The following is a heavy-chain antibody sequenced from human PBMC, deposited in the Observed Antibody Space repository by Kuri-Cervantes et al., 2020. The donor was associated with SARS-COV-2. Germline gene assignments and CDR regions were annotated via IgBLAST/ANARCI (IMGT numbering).Heavy chain of an antibody. CDR3: AKAFYGGNRGGVDY. J-gene: IGHJ4*02. CDR2: ISWNSGSI. D-gene: IGHD4-23*01. Sequence: SLKISCAASGFTFDDYAMHWVRQAPGKGREWVSGISWNSGSIGYADSVKGRFTISRDNAKNSLYLQMSSLRAEDTALYYCAKAFYGGNRGGVDYWGQGTLVTVSS. V-gene: IGHV3-9*01. CDR1: GFTFDDYA.